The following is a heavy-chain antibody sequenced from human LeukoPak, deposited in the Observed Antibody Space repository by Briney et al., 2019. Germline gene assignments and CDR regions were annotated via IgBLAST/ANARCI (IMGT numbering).Heavy chain of an antibody. CDR3: ARDSVTTGDFDY. Sequence: GGSLRLSCAASGFTVSGTYMAWVRQAPGKGLDWVSVIYTRGGTYDAASVKGRFTISRDNAKNSLYLQMNSLRAEDTAVYYCARDSVTTGDFDYWGQGTLVTVSS. CDR2: IYTRGGT. CDR1: GFTVSGTY. V-gene: IGHV3-66*01. J-gene: IGHJ4*02. D-gene: IGHD4-17*01.